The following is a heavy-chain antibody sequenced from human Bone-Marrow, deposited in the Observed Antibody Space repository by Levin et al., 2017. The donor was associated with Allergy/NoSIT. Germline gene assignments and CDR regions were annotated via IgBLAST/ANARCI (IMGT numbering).Heavy chain of an antibody. CDR2: ISGSGGST. D-gene: IGHD4-17*01. J-gene: IGHJ4*02. CDR1: GFTFSSYA. V-gene: IGHV3-23*01. CDR3: AKDLLERRAHTVKFDY. Sequence: GGSLRLSCAASGFTFSSYAMSWVRQAPGKGLEWVSAISGSGGSTYYADSVKGRFTISRDNSKNTLYLQMNSLRAEDTAVYYCAKDLLERRAHTVKFDYWGQGTLVTVSS.